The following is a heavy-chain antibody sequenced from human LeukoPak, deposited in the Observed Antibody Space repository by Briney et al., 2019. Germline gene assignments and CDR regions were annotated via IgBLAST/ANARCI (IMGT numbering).Heavy chain of an antibody. D-gene: IGHD3-10*01. Sequence: ASVKVSFKASVYTFTSYAMHWVRQAPGQRLEWVGWINARNGNTKYSQKFQGRVTITRDTSASTAYMELSSLRSEDTAVYYCARDIDHSGFGELSWGQGTLVTVSS. J-gene: IGHJ5*02. CDR2: INARNGNT. CDR1: VYTFTSYA. V-gene: IGHV1-3*01. CDR3: ARDIDHSGFGELS.